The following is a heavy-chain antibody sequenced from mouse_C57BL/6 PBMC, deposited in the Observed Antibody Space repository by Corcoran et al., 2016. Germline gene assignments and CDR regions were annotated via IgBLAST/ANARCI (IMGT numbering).Heavy chain of an antibody. CDR2: INPNNGGT. CDR1: GYTFTDYY. Sequence: EVQLQQTGPELVKPGASVKTSCKASGYTFTDYYMNWVKQSHGKSLEWIGDINPNNGGTSYNQKFKGKATLTVDKSSSTAYMELRSLTSEDSAVYYCARGAYYYGSSDWYVDVWGTGTTVTVSS. CDR3: ARGAYYYGSSDWYVDV. D-gene: IGHD1-1*01. V-gene: IGHV1-26*01. J-gene: IGHJ1*03.